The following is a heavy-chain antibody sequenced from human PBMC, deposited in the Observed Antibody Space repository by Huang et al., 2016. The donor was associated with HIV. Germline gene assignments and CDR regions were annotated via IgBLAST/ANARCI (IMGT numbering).Heavy chain of an antibody. Sequence: QVRLQESGPGLVKPSATLSLSCTVSGDSVSSHYWGWIRHPPGKGLEWIGTVYASGTTKYNPRLKSRITISGDTSKNGFSLNITSVSAADTAMYFCVRDQGRLAVGGIDNWFDPWGQGALVTVSS. CDR2: VYASGTT. D-gene: IGHD6-19*01. CDR1: GDSVSSHY. CDR3: VRDQGRLAVGGIDNWFDP. J-gene: IGHJ5*02. V-gene: IGHV4-59*02.